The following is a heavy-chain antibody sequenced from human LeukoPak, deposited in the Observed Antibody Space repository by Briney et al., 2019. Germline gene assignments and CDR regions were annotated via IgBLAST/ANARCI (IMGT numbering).Heavy chain of an antibody. CDR3: ARPGIAAAGTFPDAFDI. V-gene: IGHV5-51*01. D-gene: IGHD6-13*01. J-gene: IGHJ3*02. CDR1: GYSFTSYW. Sequence: GESLKISCKGSGYSFTSYWIGWVRQMPGKGLEWMGIIYPGDSDTRYSPSFQGQVTISADKSISTAYLQWSSLKASDTAMYYCARPGIAAAGTFPDAFDIWGQGTMVTVSS. CDR2: IYPGDSDT.